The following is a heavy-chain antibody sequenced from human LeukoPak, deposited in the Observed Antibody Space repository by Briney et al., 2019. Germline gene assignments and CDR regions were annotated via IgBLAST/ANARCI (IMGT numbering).Heavy chain of an antibody. CDR1: GYTFTGYY. V-gene: IGHV1-2*02. CDR2: INPNSGGT. Sequence: ASVKVSCKASGYTFTGYYMHWVRQAPGQGLEWMGWINPNSGGTNYAQKFQGRVTMTRDTSTSTAYMELSSLRSDDTALFYCAREGYCSGGRCPVAYWGQGTLVTVSS. D-gene: IGHD2-15*01. J-gene: IGHJ4*02. CDR3: AREGYCSGGRCPVAY.